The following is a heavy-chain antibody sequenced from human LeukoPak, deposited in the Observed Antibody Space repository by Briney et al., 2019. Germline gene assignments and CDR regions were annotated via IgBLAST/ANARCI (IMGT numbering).Heavy chain of an antibody. V-gene: IGHV3-7*01. D-gene: IGHD3-3*01. CDR3: ARANVESRNYDFWSGYYIFHAFDI. J-gene: IGHJ3*02. Sequence: GGSLRLSCAASGFSFSTYWMSWVRQAPGKGLEWVANIKQDGSEKYYVDSVKGRFTISRDNAKNSLYLQMNSLRAEDTAVYYCARANVESRNYDFWSGYYIFHAFDIWGQGTMVTVSS. CDR2: IKQDGSEK. CDR1: GFSFSTYW.